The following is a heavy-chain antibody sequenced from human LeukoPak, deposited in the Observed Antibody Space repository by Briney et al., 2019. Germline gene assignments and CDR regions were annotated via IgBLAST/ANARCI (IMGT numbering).Heavy chain of an antibody. CDR3: ARGIAVAGTYYYYYYMDV. V-gene: IGHV3-30*03. D-gene: IGHD6-19*01. Sequence: PGGSLRLSCAASGFTFSSYGIHWVRQAPGKGLEWVAVISYDGSNEYYADSVKGRFIISRDNSKNTLYLQMNSLRAEDTAVYYCARGIAVAGTYYYYYYMDVWGKGTTVTVSS. J-gene: IGHJ6*03. CDR2: ISYDGSNE. CDR1: GFTFSSYG.